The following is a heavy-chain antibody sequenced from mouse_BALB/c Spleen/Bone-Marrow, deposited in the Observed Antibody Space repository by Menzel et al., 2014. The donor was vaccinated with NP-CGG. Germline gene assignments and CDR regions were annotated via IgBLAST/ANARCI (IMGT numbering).Heavy chain of an antibody. V-gene: IGHV5-9-4*01. D-gene: IGHD2-5*01. CDR1: GFTFSDYA. CDR3: SRNSNYSFDF. Sequence: EVQLVESGGALVKPGGSLKLSCAASGFTFSDYAMSWVRQSPEKRLEWVAEISNGGNHTYYPDTVTGRFTISRDNAKNTLYLEMSSLRSEDTAMYYCSRNSNYSFDFWGQGTTLTVSS. J-gene: IGHJ2*01. CDR2: ISNGGNHT.